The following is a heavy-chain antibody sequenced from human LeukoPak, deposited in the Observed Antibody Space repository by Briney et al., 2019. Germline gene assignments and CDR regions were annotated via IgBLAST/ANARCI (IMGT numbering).Heavy chain of an antibody. CDR2: MSPNNGNT. CDR3: TRGQRGYSGYDFLY. J-gene: IGHJ4*02. Sequence: ASVKVSCKTSGYTFTNYDINWVRQATGQGLEWPGWMSPNNGNTGYAQKFQGRVTMTRDTSISTAYMKLSSLRSEDTAVYYCTRGQRGYSGYDFLYWGQGTLVTVSS. D-gene: IGHD5-12*01. CDR1: GYTFTNYD. V-gene: IGHV1-8*01.